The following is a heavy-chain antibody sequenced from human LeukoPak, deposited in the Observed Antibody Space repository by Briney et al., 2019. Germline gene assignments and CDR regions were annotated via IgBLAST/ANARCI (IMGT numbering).Heavy chain of an antibody. Sequence: GGSLRLSCAASGFTFTSYAMSWVRQAPGKGLEWVSLIYNDGSTYYAESVKGRFTISRDNSKNTLYLQMNNLRPEDTAVYYCARDAGALTCWGQGTLVTVSS. D-gene: IGHD3-10*01. J-gene: IGHJ4*02. CDR2: IYNDGST. CDR3: ARDAGALTC. V-gene: IGHV3-66*01. CDR1: GFTFTSYA.